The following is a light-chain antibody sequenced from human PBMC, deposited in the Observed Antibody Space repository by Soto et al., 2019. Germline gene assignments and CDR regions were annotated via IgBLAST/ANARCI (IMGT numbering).Light chain of an antibody. CDR3: QQIYTYPLT. J-gene: IGKJ4*01. CDR2: AAS. CDR1: QDISSW. Sequence: IQITQSPSSFSSSAVERLTITCRASQDISSWLAWYQQKPGKAPKLLIYAASTLQSGVPSRFSGSGSGTDFTLTISCLQSEDFATYYCQQIYTYPLTFGGGTKVDIK. V-gene: IGKV1-8*01.